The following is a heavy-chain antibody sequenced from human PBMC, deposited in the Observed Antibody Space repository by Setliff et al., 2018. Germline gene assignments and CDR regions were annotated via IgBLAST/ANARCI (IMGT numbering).Heavy chain of an antibody. V-gene: IGHV3-30*04. CDR1: GFTFSSYA. CDR2: VSDDGRNK. D-gene: IGHD2-2*01. CDR3: AKDRAFCSSTSCYQYYYGMDV. Sequence: GGSLRLSCAVSGFTFSSYAMHWVRQAPGKGLEWVAVVSDDGRNKYYADSVKGRFTISRDNSKNTLFLQMNNLRIEDTAVYYCAKDRAFCSSTSCYQYYYGMDVWGQGTTVTVSS. J-gene: IGHJ6*02.